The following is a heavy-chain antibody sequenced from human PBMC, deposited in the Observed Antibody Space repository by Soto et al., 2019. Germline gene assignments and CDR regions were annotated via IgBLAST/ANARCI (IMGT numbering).Heavy chain of an antibody. D-gene: IGHD5-18*01. CDR3: ARGKDTAMGRDGYNTEADAFDI. J-gene: IGHJ3*02. V-gene: IGHV3-74*01. CDR1: GFTFSSYW. CDR2: INSDGSST. Sequence: GGSLRLSCAASGFTFSSYWMHWVRQAPGKGLVWVSRINSDGSSTSYADSVKGRFTISRDNAKNTLYLQMNSLRAEDTDVYYCARGKDTAMGRDGYNTEADAFDIWGQGTMVTVSS.